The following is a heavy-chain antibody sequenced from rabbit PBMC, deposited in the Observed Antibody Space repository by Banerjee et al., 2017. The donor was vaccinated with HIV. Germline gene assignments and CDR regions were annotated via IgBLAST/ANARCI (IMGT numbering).Heavy chain of an antibody. V-gene: IGHV1S45*01. CDR1: GFSFSNKYV. CDR2: IYTGDGDA. Sequence: QEQLEESGGDLVKPEGSLTLTCTASGFSFSNKYVMCWVRQAPGKGLELIACIYTGDGDAYYASWAKGRFTISKTSSTVDLKMTSLTAADTATYFCARDLAGVIGWNFNLWGQGTLVTVS. J-gene: IGHJ4*01. D-gene: IGHD4-1*01. CDR3: ARDLAGVIGWNFNL.